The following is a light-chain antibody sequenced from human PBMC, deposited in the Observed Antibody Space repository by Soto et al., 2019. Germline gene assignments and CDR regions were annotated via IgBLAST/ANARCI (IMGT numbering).Light chain of an antibody. J-gene: IGKJ4*01. CDR1: ASLLHSNGYNC. CDR2: FGS. V-gene: IGKV2-28*01. Sequence: DIVMTQSPISLPVTPGEPASISCRSSASLLHSNGYNCLDWYVQKPGQSPQLLIYFGSYRSSGVPDRFSGSGSGTDFTMKISRVEAEDVGVYYFMQALQTPLTFGGGTKVEIK. CDR3: MQALQTPLT.